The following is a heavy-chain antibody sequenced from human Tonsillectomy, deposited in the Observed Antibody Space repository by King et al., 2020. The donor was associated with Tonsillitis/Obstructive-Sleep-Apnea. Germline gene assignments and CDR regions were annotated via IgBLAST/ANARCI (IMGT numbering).Heavy chain of an antibody. D-gene: IGHD3-10*01. CDR2: ISGSGGST. Sequence: VRLVESGGGLVQPGGSLRLSCEASGLTFSSHAMSWVRQAPGKGLEWVSGISGSGGSTYYADSVKGRFTISRDKSKNTLFLQMNSLRAEDTAVYYCASTPYGSGTYYYFDYWGQGTLVTVSS. CDR3: ASTPYGSGTYYYFDY. V-gene: IGHV3-23*04. CDR1: GLTFSSHA. J-gene: IGHJ4*02.